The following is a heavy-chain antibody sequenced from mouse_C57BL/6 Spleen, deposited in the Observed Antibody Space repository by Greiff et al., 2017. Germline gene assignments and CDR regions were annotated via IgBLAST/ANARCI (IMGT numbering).Heavy chain of an antibody. CDR3: TRGDDGYCLCTMDY. J-gene: IGHJ4*01. D-gene: IGHD2-3*01. Sequence: EVQLQQSGAELVRPGASVKLSCTASGFTFTDDYMHWVKQRPEQGLEWIGWLDPENGDTEYASKFQGKATITADKSSNTAYLQLSSLTSEGTAVYYCTRGDDGYCLCTMDYWGQGTSVTVSS. CDR2: LDPENGDT. V-gene: IGHV14-4*01. CDR1: GFTFTDDY.